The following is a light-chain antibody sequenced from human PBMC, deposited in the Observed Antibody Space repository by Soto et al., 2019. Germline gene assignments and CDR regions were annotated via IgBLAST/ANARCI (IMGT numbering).Light chain of an antibody. CDR1: SSDVGGYNY. CDR3: SSYTSRTTLDV. V-gene: IGLV2-14*01. Sequence: QSALTQPASVSGSPGQSITISCTGTSSDVGGYNYVSWYQHHPGKAPKLMIYEVNNRPSGVSNRFSGSKSGNTASLTISGLQAEDDADYYCSSYTSRTTLDVFGSGTKVTVL. J-gene: IGLJ1*01. CDR2: EVN.